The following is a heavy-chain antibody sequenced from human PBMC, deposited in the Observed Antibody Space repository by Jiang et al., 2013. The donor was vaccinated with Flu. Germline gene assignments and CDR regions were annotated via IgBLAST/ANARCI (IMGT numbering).Heavy chain of an antibody. Sequence: SGAEVKKPGASVKVSCKASGYSFTSYPMHWVRQAPGQRLEWMGWINPDNGNIKYSQKIQDRVTITRDTSASTAYMEVRSLRSEDTAVYYCARGGVTGSLFDYWGQGTLVTVSS. J-gene: IGHJ4*02. CDR1: GYSFTSYP. CDR2: INPDNGNI. CDR3: ARGGVTGSLFDY. V-gene: IGHV1-3*01. D-gene: IGHD2-21*02.